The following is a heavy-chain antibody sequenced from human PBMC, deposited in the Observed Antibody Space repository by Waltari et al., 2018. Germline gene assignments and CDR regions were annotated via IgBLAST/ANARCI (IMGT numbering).Heavy chain of an antibody. V-gene: IGHV1-69*14. CDR2: IIPIFGTA. D-gene: IGHD5-18*01. J-gene: IGHJ6*02. Sequence: QVQLVQSGAEVKKPGSSVKVSCKASGGTFSSYAISWVRQAPGQGLEWMGGIIPIFGTANYAQKFQGRVTITADKSTSTAYMELSSLRSEDTAVYYCARVFVWRTAMVTGYYYYGMDVWGQGTTVTVSS. CDR3: ARVFVWRTAMVTGYYYYGMDV. CDR1: GGTFSSYA.